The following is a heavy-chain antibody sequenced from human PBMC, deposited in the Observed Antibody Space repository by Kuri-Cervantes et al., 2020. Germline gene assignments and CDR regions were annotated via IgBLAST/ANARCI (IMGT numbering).Heavy chain of an antibody. Sequence: GESLKISCAASGFTFSSYWMSWVRQAPGKGLEWVANIKQDGSEKYYVDSVKGRFTISRDNAKNSLYLQMNSLRAEDTAVYYCARKLAYYFDYWGQGTLVTVSS. CDR1: GFTFSSYW. D-gene: IGHD6-13*01. J-gene: IGHJ4*02. CDR3: ARKLAYYFDY. V-gene: IGHV3-7*01. CDR2: IKQDGSEK.